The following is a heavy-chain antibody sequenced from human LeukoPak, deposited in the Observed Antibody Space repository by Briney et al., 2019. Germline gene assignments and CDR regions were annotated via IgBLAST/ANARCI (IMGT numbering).Heavy chain of an antibody. CDR2: IYHSGST. Sequence: SGTLSLTCAVSGGSISSSNWWSWVRQPPGKGLEWIGEIYHSGSTNYNPSLKSRVTISVDTSKNQFSLKLSSVTAADTAVYYCARVDPDLVFDYWGQGTLVTVSS. J-gene: IGHJ4*02. CDR1: GGSISSSNW. V-gene: IGHV4-4*02. CDR3: ARVDPDLVFDY.